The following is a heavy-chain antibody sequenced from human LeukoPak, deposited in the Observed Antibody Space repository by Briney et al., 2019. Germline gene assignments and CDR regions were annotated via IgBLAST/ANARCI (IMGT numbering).Heavy chain of an antibody. V-gene: IGHV3-7*05. CDR3: ARVSLLHYC. Sequence: GGSLRLFCATSGFTMTSYWMTWVRQAPRKGLEWVANIKQDGSESYYVDSVKGRYTISRDNAKNSLYLQMSSLRAEDTALYYCARVSLLHYCWGQGTLVTVSS. J-gene: IGHJ4*02. CDR2: IKQDGSES. D-gene: IGHD2-15*01. CDR1: GFTMTSYW.